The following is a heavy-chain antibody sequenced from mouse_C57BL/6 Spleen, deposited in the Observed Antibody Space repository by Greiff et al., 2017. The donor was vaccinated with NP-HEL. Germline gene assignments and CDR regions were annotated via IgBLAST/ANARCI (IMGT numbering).Heavy chain of an antibody. J-gene: IGHJ4*01. CDR2: IDPSDSET. CDR3: ARWPDY. CDR1: GYTFTSYW. V-gene: IGHV1-52*01. Sequence: QVQLQQPGAELVRPGSSVKLSCKASGYTFTSYWMHWVKQRPIQGLEWIGNIDPSDSETNYNQKFKDKATLTVDKSSSTAYIQLSSLTSEDSAVYYCARWPDYWGQGTSVTVSS.